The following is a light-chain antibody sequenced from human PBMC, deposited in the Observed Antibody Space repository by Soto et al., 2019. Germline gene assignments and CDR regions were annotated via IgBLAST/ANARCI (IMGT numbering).Light chain of an antibody. CDR2: GNS. Sequence: QSVLTQQPSVSGAPGQRITISCTGSSSNIGAGYDVHWYQQLPGTAPKLLIYGNSNRPSGVPDRFSGSKSGTSASLAITGLQAEDEADYYCQSYDSSLSGSVVFGGGTQLTVL. V-gene: IGLV1-40*01. J-gene: IGLJ2*01. CDR3: QSYDSSLSGSVV. CDR1: SSNIGAGYD.